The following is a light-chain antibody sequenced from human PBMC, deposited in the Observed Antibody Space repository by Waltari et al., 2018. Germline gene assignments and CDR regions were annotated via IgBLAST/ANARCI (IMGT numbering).Light chain of an antibody. J-gene: IGKJ3*01. V-gene: IGKV1-27*01. Sequence: DIQMTQSPSSLSASVGDRVTITCRATQAISNFLARYQQKPGKGPKLLIYAASTLQSGVPSRFSGSGSETDFTLTIRSLQPEDVATYYCQKYSSAPFTFGPGTTVDIK. CDR3: QKYSSAPFT. CDR1: QAISNF. CDR2: AAS.